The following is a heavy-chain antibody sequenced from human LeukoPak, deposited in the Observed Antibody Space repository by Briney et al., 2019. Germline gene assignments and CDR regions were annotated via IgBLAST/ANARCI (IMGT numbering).Heavy chain of an antibody. Sequence: GASVKVSCKASGYTFTSYYMNWVRQAPGQGLEWMGIINPSSGSTTYVQKFQGRVTMTRDMSTSTVYMELSSLRSEDTAVYYCARSRWPRGGAFDIWGQGTMVTVSS. D-gene: IGHD3-10*01. V-gene: IGHV1-46*01. CDR2: INPSSGST. J-gene: IGHJ3*02. CDR1: GYTFTSYY. CDR3: ARSRWPRGGAFDI.